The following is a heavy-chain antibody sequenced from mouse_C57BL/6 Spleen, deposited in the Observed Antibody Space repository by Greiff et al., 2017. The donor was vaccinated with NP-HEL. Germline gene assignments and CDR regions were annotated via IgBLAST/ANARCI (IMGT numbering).Heavy chain of an antibody. CDR3: ARGYSNYEGFAY. CDR2: ISYSGST. V-gene: IGHV3-1*01. J-gene: IGHJ3*01. Sequence: EVKLEESGPGMVKPSQSLSLTCTVTGYSITSGYDWHWIRHFPGNKLEWMGYISYSGSTNYNPSLKSRISITHDTSKNHFFLKLNSVTTEDTATYYCARGYSNYEGFAYWGQGTLVTVSA. CDR1: GYSITSGYD. D-gene: IGHD2-5*01.